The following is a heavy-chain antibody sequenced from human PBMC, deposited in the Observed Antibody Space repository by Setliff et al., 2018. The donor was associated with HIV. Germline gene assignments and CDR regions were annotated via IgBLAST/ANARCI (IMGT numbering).Heavy chain of an antibody. J-gene: IGHJ4*02. V-gene: IGHV4-59*12. D-gene: IGHD2-8*01. CDR1: GGSIRTYY. CDR3: ATGLIMAPDY. CDR2: IYYSGST. Sequence: SETLSLTCTVSGGSIRTYYWSWIRQPPGKGLEWIGYIYYSGSTNYNPSLKSRLTISVGTSKNQFSLKLSSVTAADTAVYYCATGLIMAPDYWGQGSLVTVS.